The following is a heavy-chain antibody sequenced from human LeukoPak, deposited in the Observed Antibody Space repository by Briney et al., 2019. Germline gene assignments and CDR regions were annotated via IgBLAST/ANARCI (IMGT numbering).Heavy chain of an antibody. J-gene: IGHJ3*02. CDR1: GFTFTTYT. Sequence: GGSLRLSCAASGFTFTTYTMNWVRQAPGKGLEWVSSISSTSSSIYYADSVKGRFTISRDNAKNSLYLQMNSLRAEDTAVYYCARELDSGAFDIWGQGTMVTVSS. D-gene: IGHD1-26*01. CDR3: ARELDSGAFDI. CDR2: ISSTSSSI. V-gene: IGHV3-21*01.